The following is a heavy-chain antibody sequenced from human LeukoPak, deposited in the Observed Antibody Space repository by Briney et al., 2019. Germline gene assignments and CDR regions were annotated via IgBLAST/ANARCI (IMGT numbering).Heavy chain of an antibody. D-gene: IGHD2-2*01. CDR2: IYPGGSDT. CDR3: ASLNYCSSTSCYGGYFDY. J-gene: IGHJ4*02. V-gene: IGHV5-51*01. Sequence: GESLKISCKGSGHSFTSHWIGWVRQMPGKGLEWMGIIYPGGSDTRYSPSFQGQVTISADKSISTAYLQWSSLKASDTAMYYCASLNYCSSTSCYGGYFDYWGQGTLVTVSS. CDR1: GHSFTSHW.